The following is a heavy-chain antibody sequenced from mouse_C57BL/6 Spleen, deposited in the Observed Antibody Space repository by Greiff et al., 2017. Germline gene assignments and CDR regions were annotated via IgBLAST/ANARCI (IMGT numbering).Heavy chain of an antibody. J-gene: IGHJ3*01. CDR2: IHPISGST. CDR1: GYTFTSYW. Sequence: VQLQQPGAELVKPGASVKLSCKASGYTFTSYWMHWVKQRPGQGLEWIGMIHPISGSTNYNEKFKSKATLTVDKSSSTAYMQLSSLTSEDSAVYYCARWDYYDGSSTWFAYWGQGTLVTVSA. V-gene: IGHV1-64*01. D-gene: IGHD1-1*01. CDR3: ARWDYYDGSSTWFAY.